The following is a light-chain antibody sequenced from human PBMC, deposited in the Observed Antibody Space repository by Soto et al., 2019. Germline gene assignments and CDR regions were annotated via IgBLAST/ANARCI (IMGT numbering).Light chain of an antibody. CDR1: NSDVGGNH. CDR2: DVS. J-gene: IGLJ1*01. Sequence: QSVPTRPAWVSCSPQGGICICKTRTNSDVGGNHVSWFQHHPGKAPRLIIYDVSNRPSGVSNRFSGSKSGNTASLTISGLQADDEANYYCSSHTTSSHYVFGTGTKVTVL. CDR3: SSHTTSSHYV. V-gene: IGLV2-14*03.